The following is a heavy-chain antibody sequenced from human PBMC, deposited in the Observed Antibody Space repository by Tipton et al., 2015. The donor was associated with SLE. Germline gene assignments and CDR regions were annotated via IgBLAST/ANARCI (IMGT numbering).Heavy chain of an antibody. CDR2: ISASGGTT. CDR3: AREGITDYGLDV. J-gene: IGHJ6*02. V-gene: IGHV3-11*01. CDR1: GYSFGDYY. Sequence: SLRLSCAASGYSFGDYYMSWIRQAPGRGLEWVSYISASGGTTSYADSVKGRFSVSRDNAKNSLFLQMNSLRVEDTAVYYCAREGITDYGLDVWGQGTTVTVSS. D-gene: IGHD3-16*01.